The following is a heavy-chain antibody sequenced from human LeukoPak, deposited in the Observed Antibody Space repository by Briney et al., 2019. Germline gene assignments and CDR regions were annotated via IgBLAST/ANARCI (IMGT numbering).Heavy chain of an antibody. V-gene: IGHV3-9*01. Sequence: GGSLRLSCAASGFTFGAYAMHWVRQAPGKGLEWVSGISWNSGTIGYADSVKGRFTISRDNAKNSLYLQMNSLRAEDTALYYCAKDHSDHSYNPFDPWGQGILVTVSS. D-gene: IGHD4-11*01. CDR2: ISWNSGTI. J-gene: IGHJ5*02. CDR3: AKDHSDHSYNPFDP. CDR1: GFTFGAYA.